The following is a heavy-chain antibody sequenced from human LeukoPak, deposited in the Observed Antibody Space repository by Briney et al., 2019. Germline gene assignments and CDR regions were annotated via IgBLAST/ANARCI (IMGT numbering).Heavy chain of an antibody. CDR3: AKWDSWIDY. D-gene: IGHD1-26*01. V-gene: IGHV3-30*18. CDR1: GFTFSSYG. CDR2: ISYDGSNK. Sequence: GRSLRVSCEASGFTFSSYGMHWVRQAPGKGLEWVAVISYDGSNKYYADSVKGRFTIYRDNSKNTLYLQMNSLRAEDTAVYYCAKWDSWIDYGGQGRLV. J-gene: IGHJ4*02.